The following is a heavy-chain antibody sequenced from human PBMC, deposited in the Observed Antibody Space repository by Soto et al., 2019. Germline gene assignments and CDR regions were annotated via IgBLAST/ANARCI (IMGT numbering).Heavy chain of an antibody. CDR1: DTPSQII. D-gene: IGHD3-22*01. CDR2: SNPNNDNS. J-gene: IGHJ5*02. Sequence: ASVKVSARLPDTPSQIIYNMGATGAWTRAEWLGCSNPNNDNSHQAQKFRGRVTITTDKSTSTAYMELSSLRSEDTAVYYCVSHEGGDSSGYRFDPWGQGTLVTVSS. CDR3: VSHEGGDSSGYRFDP. V-gene: IGHV1-8*01.